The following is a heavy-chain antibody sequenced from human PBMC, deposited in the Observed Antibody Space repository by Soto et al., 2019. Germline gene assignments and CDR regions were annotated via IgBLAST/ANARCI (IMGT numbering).Heavy chain of an antibody. J-gene: IGHJ5*02. CDR2: IKSKTDGGTT. Sequence: PGGSLRLSCAASGFTFSNAWMSWVRQAPGKGLEWVGRIKSKTDGGTTDYAAPVKGRFTISRDDSKNTLYLQMNSLKTEDTAVYYCTTGYGVVVPTGGENWFDPWGQGTLVTDSS. CDR1: GFTFSNAW. CDR3: TTGYGVVVPTGGENWFDP. D-gene: IGHD3-22*01. V-gene: IGHV3-15*01.